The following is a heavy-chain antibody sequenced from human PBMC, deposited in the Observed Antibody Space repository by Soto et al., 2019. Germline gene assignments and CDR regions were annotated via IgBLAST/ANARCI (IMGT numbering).Heavy chain of an antibody. D-gene: IGHD2-2*01. J-gene: IGHJ4*02. CDR1: GFSFSTHS. CDR3: AGEVGFQLIY. V-gene: IGHV3-48*01. CDR2: ITSSGVTM. Sequence: PGGSLRLSCAASGFSFSTHSMKWERQAPGKWLEWISYITSSGVTMYADSVQGPFTISRDNAKNSLYLQMTSLRAEDTAVYFCAGEVGFQLIYWGQGTLVTVSP.